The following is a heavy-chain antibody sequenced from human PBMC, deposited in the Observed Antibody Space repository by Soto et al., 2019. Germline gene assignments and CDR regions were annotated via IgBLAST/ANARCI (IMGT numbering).Heavy chain of an antibody. CDR2: IYSGGST. V-gene: IGHV3-53*01. D-gene: IGHD3-22*01. J-gene: IGHJ3*02. CDR1: GFTVSNNF. Sequence: EVQLVESGGGLIQPGGSLRLSCAASGFTVSNNFLSWVRQAPGKGLQWVSLIYSGGSTYYADSVKGRFTISRDNSKNTLYIQMNSMRAEDTAVYYCARGRFYYDSSGLHNDAFDIWGQGTMVTVSS. CDR3: ARGRFYYDSSGLHNDAFDI.